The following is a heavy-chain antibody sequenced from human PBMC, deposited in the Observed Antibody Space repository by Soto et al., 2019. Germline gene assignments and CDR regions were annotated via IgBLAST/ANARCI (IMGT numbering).Heavy chain of an antibody. CDR3: AKYYDILTGYYSSVDY. J-gene: IGHJ4*02. CDR1: GFTFSSYA. Sequence: ETLRLPCAASGFTFSSYAMSWVRQAPGKGLEWVSAISGSGGSTYYADSVKGRFTISRDNSKNTLYLQMNSLRAEDTAVYYCAKYYDILTGYYSSVDYWGQGTLVTVSS. CDR2: ISGSGGST. V-gene: IGHV3-23*01. D-gene: IGHD3-9*01.